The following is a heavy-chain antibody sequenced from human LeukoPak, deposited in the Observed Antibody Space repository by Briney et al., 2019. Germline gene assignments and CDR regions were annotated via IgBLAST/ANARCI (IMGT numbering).Heavy chain of an antibody. D-gene: IGHD6-13*01. V-gene: IGHV3-74*01. Sequence: PGGSLRLSCLASGFSIGTHWMHWVRQAPGKGLVWVSRINSDGSSISYADSVKGRFTISRDNAQNSLYLQMHSLRAEDRAVYYCARDGVAPGIYFDYWGQGSLVTVSS. CDR3: ARDGVAPGIYFDY. CDR2: INSDGSSI. J-gene: IGHJ4*02. CDR1: GFSIGTHW.